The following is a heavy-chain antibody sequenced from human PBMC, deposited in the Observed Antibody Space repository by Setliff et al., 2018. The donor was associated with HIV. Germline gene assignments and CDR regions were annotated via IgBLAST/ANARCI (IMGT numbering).Heavy chain of an antibody. CDR1: GGSVSSPSYY. CDR2: VYNSGIT. D-gene: IGHD1-1*01. V-gene: IGHV4-39*07. CDR3: ARDFKRYNSPCRFDP. Sequence: SETLSLTCAVSGGSVSSPSYYWGWIRQPPGKGLEWIGSVYNSGITFKNPSLKSRVTISLEKSNNQFSLKLSSVTAADTAVYYCARDFKRYNSPCRFDPWGQGILVTVSS. J-gene: IGHJ5*02.